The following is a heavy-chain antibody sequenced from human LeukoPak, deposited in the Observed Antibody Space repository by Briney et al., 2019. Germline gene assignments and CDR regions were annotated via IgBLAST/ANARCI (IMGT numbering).Heavy chain of an antibody. Sequence: GGSLRLSCAASGFTFSSYGMHWVRQAPGKGLEWVAVIWYDGSNKYYADSVKGRFTISRDNSKNTLYLQMNSLRAEDTAVYYCAKVAMIVVVITDFDYWGQGTLVTVSS. D-gene: IGHD3-22*01. V-gene: IGHV3-33*06. CDR3: AKVAMIVVVITDFDY. CDR2: IWYDGSNK. J-gene: IGHJ4*02. CDR1: GFTFSSYG.